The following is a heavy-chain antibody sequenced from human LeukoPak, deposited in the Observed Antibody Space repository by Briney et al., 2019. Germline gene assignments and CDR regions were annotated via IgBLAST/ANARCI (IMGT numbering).Heavy chain of an antibody. CDR1: GFTFRDAW. V-gene: IGHV3-15*01. J-gene: IGHJ4*02. Sequence: PGGSLRLSCAASGFTFRDAWMSWVRQAPGKGLEWVGRIKSKTDGGTTDYAAPVKGRFTISRDDSKNTLYLQMNSLKTEDTAVYYCTTDKWGLNQADYWGQGTLVTVSS. CDR3: TTDKWGLNQADY. CDR2: IKSKTDGGTT. D-gene: IGHD2-21*01.